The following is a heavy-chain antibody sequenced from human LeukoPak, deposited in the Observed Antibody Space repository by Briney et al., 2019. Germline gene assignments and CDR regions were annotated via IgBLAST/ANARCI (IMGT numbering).Heavy chain of an antibody. CDR1: GFTFNNYA. V-gene: IGHV3-23*01. Sequence: PGGSLRLSCAASGFTFNNYAMSWVRQAPGKGLEWVSTVSGSGAIAYYTDSDKGRFTISRDNSKNTLYLQMSSLTAKDTAVYYCARDFGSSSGSCKDWGQGTLVTVSS. CDR3: ARDFGSSSGSCKD. D-gene: IGHD1-26*01. CDR2: VSGSGAIA. J-gene: IGHJ4*02.